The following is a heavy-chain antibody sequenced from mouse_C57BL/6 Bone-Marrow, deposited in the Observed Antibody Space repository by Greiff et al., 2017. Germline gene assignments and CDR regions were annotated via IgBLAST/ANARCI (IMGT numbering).Heavy chain of an antibody. CDR2: INPSTGGT. Sequence: VQLQQSGPELVKPGASVKISCKASGYSFTGYYMNWVKQSPEKSLEWIGEINPSTGGTTYNQKFKAKATLTVDKSSSTAYMQLKSLTSEDSAVYYCARYGSGYVPHFDYWGQGTTLTVSS. D-gene: IGHD3-2*02. CDR1: GYSFTGYY. J-gene: IGHJ2*01. V-gene: IGHV1-42*01. CDR3: ARYGSGYVPHFDY.